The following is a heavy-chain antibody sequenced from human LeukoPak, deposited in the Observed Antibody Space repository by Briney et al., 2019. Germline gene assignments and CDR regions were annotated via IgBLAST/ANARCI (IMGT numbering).Heavy chain of an antibody. CDR2: IKQDGSEK. CDR3: ARGRPSGSGWYGAYYYYYYGMDV. D-gene: IGHD6-19*01. J-gene: IGHJ6*02. Sequence: PGGSLRLSCAASGFTFSSYWMSWVRQAPGKGLEWVANIKQDGSEKYYVDSVKGRFTISRDNAKNSLYLQMNSLRAEDTAVYYCARGRPSGSGWYGAYYYYYYGMDVWGQGTTVTVSS. CDR1: GFTFSSYW. V-gene: IGHV3-7*03.